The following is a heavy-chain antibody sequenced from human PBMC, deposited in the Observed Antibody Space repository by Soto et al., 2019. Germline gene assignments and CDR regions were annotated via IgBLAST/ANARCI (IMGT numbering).Heavy chain of an antibody. D-gene: IGHD2-15*01. Sequence: GGSLRLSCAASGFTVSSNYMSWVRQAPGKGLEWVSVIYSGGSTYYADSVKGRFTISRHNSKNTLYLQMNSLRAEDTAVYYCARALVYCSGGSCYPDWGQGTLVTVS. V-gene: IGHV3-53*04. CDR3: ARALVYCSGGSCYPD. CDR1: GFTVSSNY. J-gene: IGHJ4*01. CDR2: IYSGGST.